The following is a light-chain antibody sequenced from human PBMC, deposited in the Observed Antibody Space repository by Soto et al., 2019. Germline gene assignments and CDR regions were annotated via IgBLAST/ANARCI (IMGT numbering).Light chain of an antibody. J-gene: IGKJ1*01. CDR1: QSISSW. Sequence: DIRMTQSPSTLSASVRDRVTITCRASQSISSWLAWYQQKPGKAPKLLIYKASTLKSGVPSRFSGSGSGTEFTLTISSLQPDDFATYYCQHYNSYSEAFGQGTKVDI. CDR2: KAS. CDR3: QHYNSYSEA. V-gene: IGKV1-5*03.